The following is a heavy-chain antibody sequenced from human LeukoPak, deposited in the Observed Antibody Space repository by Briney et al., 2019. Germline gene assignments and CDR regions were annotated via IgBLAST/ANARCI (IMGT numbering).Heavy chain of an antibody. CDR2: ITPISSSA. CDR1: GYTFTGYY. V-gene: IGHV1-69*13. CDR3: AREGDLYYFDH. D-gene: IGHD2-21*02. J-gene: IGHJ4*02. Sequence: SVKVSCKASGYTFTGYYMHWVRQAPGQGLEWMGGITPISSSANYAQKFQGRVTITADEYTSTACMELSSLRSEDTAVYYCAREGDLYYFDHWGQGTLVTVSS.